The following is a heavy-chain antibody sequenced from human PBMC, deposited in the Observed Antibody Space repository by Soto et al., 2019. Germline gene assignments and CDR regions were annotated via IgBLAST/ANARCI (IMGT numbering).Heavy chain of an antibody. V-gene: IGHV3-23*01. D-gene: IGHD3-10*01. CDR1: GFTFSSYA. Sequence: VRSLRLSCAASGFTFSSYAMSWVRQAPGKGLEWVSAISGSGGSTYYADSVKGRFTISRDNSKNTLYVQMNSLRAEDTALYYCAKDPSYYYGPGVNWFAPRGQGTLVTVSS. CDR3: AKDPSYYYGPGVNWFAP. J-gene: IGHJ5*02. CDR2: ISGSGGST.